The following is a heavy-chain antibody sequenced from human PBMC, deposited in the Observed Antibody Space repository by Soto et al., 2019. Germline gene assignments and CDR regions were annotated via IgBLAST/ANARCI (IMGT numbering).Heavy chain of an antibody. J-gene: IGHJ4*02. V-gene: IGHV4-31*03. CDR2: IYNRGST. D-gene: IGHD6-19*01. Sequence: QVQLQESGPGLVKPPQTLSLTCTVSGGSISSGGYYWSWIRQYPGKGLEWIGYIYNRGSTYYNPSLQSRVTISVDTSKNQFSLNLRSVTAADTAVYYCSRAVWKAVALEYWGQGTLVTVSS. CDR3: SRAVWKAVALEY. CDR1: GGSISSGGYY.